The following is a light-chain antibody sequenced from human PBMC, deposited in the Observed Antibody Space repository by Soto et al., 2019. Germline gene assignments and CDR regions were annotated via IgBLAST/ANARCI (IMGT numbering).Light chain of an antibody. CDR2: GNT. Sequence: QSVLTQPPSVSGAPGQRVTISCTGSSSNIGAGYDVHWYQQLPRTAPKLLISGNTNRPSGVPDRFSGSNSGTSASLAITGLQAEDVADYYCQSYDSSLSGYVFGSGTKLTVL. J-gene: IGLJ1*01. V-gene: IGLV1-40*01. CDR1: SSNIGAGYD. CDR3: QSYDSSLSGYV.